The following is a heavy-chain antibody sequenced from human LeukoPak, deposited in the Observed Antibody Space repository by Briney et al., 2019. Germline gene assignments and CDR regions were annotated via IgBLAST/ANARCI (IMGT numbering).Heavy chain of an antibody. V-gene: IGHV4-59*01. CDR1: GGSISSYY. CDR2: IYYSGST. D-gene: IGHD3-22*01. J-gene: IGHJ5*02. CDR3: AREYYYDSNDWFDP. Sequence: PSETLSLTCTVSGGSISSYYWSWIRQPPGKGLEWIGYIYYSGSTNYNPSLKSRVTISVDTSKNQFSLKLSSVTAADTAVYYCAREYYYDSNDWFDPWGQGTLVTVSS.